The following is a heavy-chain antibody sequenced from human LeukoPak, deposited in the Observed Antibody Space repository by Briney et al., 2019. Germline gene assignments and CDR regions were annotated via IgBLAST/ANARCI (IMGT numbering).Heavy chain of an antibody. CDR3: ARYDYGVPYYYYGMDV. CDR2: IYSGGST. V-gene: IGHV3-53*01. Sequence: GGSLRLSCAASGFTVSSNYMSWVRQAPGKGLEWVSVIYSGGSTYYADSVKGRFTISRDNSKNTLYLQMNSLRAEDTAMYYCARYDYGVPYYYYGMDVWGQGTTVTVSS. D-gene: IGHD4-17*01. CDR1: GFTVSSNY. J-gene: IGHJ6*02.